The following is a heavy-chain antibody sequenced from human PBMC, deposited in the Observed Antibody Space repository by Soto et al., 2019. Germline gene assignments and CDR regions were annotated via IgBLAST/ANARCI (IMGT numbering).Heavy chain of an antibody. Sequence: SVKVSCKASGFTFTSSAVQWVRQARGQRLEWIGWIVVGSGNTNYAQKFQERVTITRDMSTSTAYMELSSLRSEDTAVYYCAAAGTRIVVVTANPDAFDIWGQGTMVTVSS. J-gene: IGHJ3*02. CDR2: IVVGSGNT. V-gene: IGHV1-58*01. D-gene: IGHD2-21*02. CDR1: GFTFTSSA. CDR3: AAAGTRIVVVTANPDAFDI.